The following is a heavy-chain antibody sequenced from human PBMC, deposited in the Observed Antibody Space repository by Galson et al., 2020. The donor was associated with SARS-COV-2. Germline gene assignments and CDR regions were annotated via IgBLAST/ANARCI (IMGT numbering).Heavy chain of an antibody. CDR1: GFTFSDYF. CDR3: ARNGRDCSGGICYGAEYFQH. Sequence: SLRLSCAASGFTFSDYFMSWIRQAPGKGLEWVSYISSSSSYTNYADSVKGRFTISRDNAKNSLYLQMNSLRAEDTAVYYCARNGRDCSGGICYGAEYFQHWGQGTLVTVSS. D-gene: IGHD2-15*01. V-gene: IGHV3-11*06. J-gene: IGHJ1*01. CDR2: ISSSSSYT.